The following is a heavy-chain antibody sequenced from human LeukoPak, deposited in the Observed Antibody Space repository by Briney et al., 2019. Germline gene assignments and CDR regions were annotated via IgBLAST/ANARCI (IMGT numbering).Heavy chain of an antibody. CDR3: ARDRCSGGSCHSDY. Sequence: SETLSLTCAVYGGSFSGYYWSWIRQPPGKGLEWIGYIYYSGSTNYNPSLKSRVTISVDTSKNQFSLKLSSVTAADTAVYYCARDRCSGGSCHSDYWGQGTLVTVSS. V-gene: IGHV4-59*01. D-gene: IGHD2-15*01. J-gene: IGHJ4*02. CDR1: GGSFSGYY. CDR2: IYYSGST.